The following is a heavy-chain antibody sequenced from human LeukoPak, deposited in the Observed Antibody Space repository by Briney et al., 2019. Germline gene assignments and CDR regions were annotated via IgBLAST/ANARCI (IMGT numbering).Heavy chain of an antibody. CDR1: GFTFSSYS. CDR3: AREMDYYGMDV. J-gene: IGHJ6*02. V-gene: IGHV3-48*01. D-gene: IGHD2-8*01. Sequence: PGGSLRLSCAASGFTFSSYSMNWVRQAPGKGLEWVSYISSSSSTIYYADSVKGRSTISRDNAKSSLYLQMNSLRAEDTAVYYCAREMDYYGMDVWGQGTTVTVSS. CDR2: ISSSSSTI.